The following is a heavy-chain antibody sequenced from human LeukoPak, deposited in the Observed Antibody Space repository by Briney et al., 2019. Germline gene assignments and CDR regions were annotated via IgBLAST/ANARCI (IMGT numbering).Heavy chain of an antibody. J-gene: IGHJ5*02. V-gene: IGHV1-46*01. CDR1: GYTFTSYY. CDR3: AREIVVVPAAITDNWFDP. D-gene: IGHD2-2*01. CDR2: INPSGGST. Sequence: ASVKVSCKASGYTFTSYYMHWVRQAPGQGLEWMGIINPSGGSTSYAQKFQSRVTMTRDMSTSTVYMELSSLRPEDTAVYYCAREIVVVPAAITDNWFDPWGQGTLVTVSS.